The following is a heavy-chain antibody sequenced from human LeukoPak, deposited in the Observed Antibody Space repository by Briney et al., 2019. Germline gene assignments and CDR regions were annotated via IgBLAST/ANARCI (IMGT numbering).Heavy chain of an antibody. J-gene: IGHJ4*02. CDR3: ARWGIVVVPAASYYYDSSGSEYYFDY. V-gene: IGHV1-46*01. D-gene: IGHD2-2*01. Sequence: GESLKISCKGSGYSFTSYWIGWVRQMPGKGLEWMGIINPSGGSTSYAQKFQGRVTMTRDTSTSTVYMELSSLRSEDTAVYYCARWGIVVVPAASYYYDSSGSEYYFDYWGQGTLVTVSS. CDR2: INPSGGST. CDR1: GYSFTSYW.